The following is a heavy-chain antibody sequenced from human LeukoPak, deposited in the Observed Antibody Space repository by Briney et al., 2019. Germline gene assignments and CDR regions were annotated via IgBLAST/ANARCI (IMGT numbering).Heavy chain of an antibody. Sequence: SETLSLTCTISGGSISSYYWSWIRQPPGKGLEWIGYIYYSGSTNYNPSLKSRVTISVDTSKNQFSLKLSSVTAADTAVYYCARTITFGGVIVIPDYFDYWGQGTLVTVSS. V-gene: IGHV4-59*01. CDR3: ARTITFGGVIVIPDYFDY. J-gene: IGHJ4*02. CDR1: GGSISSYY. D-gene: IGHD3-16*02. CDR2: IYYSGST.